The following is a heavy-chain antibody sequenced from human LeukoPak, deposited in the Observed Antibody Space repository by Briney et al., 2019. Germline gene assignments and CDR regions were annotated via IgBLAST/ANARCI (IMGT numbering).Heavy chain of an antibody. V-gene: IGHV3-23*01. Sequence: GGSLRLSCAASGFTFSSYAMSWVRQAPGKGLEWVSAISGSGGSTYYADSVKGRFTISRDNSKNTLYLQMNSLTLEDTAVYYCARMNYVSSGWGAPFDSWGQGTLVTVSS. CDR1: GFTFSSYA. J-gene: IGHJ4*02. D-gene: IGHD1-7*01. CDR3: ARMNYVSSGWGAPFDS. CDR2: ISGSGGST.